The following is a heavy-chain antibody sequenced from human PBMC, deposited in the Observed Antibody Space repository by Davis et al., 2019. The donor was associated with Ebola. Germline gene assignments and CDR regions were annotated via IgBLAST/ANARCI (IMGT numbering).Heavy chain of an antibody. CDR2: IYYSGST. D-gene: IGHD2-2*01. CDR3: ARDGVVPAAPDYYYYYGMDV. Sequence: PSETLSLTCTVSGGSVSSGSYYWSWIRQPPGKGLEWIGYIYYSGSTNYNPSLKSRVTISVDTSKNQFSLKLSSVTAADTAVYYCARDGVVPAAPDYYYYYGMDVWGQGTTVTVSS. CDR1: GGSVSSGSYY. V-gene: IGHV4-61*01. J-gene: IGHJ6*02.